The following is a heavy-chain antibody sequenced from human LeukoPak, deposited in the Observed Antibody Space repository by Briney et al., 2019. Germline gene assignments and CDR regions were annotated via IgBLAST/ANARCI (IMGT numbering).Heavy chain of an antibody. D-gene: IGHD2-2*01. CDR3: ARGSLYFYYYYYMDV. Sequence: ASVKVSCKASGGTFSSYAIGWVRQAPGQGLEWMGWMNPNSGNTGYAQKFQGRVIMTRNTSISTAYMELSSLRSEDTAVYYCARGSLYFYYYYYMDVWGKGTTVTISS. J-gene: IGHJ6*03. V-gene: IGHV1-8*02. CDR2: MNPNSGNT. CDR1: GGTFSSYA.